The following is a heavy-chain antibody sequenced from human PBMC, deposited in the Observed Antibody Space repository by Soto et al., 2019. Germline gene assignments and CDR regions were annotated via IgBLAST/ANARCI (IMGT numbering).Heavy chain of an antibody. V-gene: IGHV3-23*01. CDR3: AKGGGKGPHYYYGMDV. CDR2: ISGSGGST. J-gene: IGHJ6*02. CDR1: GSTFSSYA. Sequence: QPGGSLRLSCAASGSTFSSYAMSWVRQAPGKGLEWVSAISGSGGSTYYADSVKGRFTISRDNSKNTLYLQMNSLRAEDTAVYYCAKGGGKGPHYYYGMDVWGQGTTVTVSS. D-gene: IGHD3-16*01.